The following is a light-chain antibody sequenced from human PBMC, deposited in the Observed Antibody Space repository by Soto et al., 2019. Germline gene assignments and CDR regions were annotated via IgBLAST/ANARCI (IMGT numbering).Light chain of an antibody. V-gene: IGKV3-20*01. CDR1: QSVSSSY. CDR2: GAS. CDR3: QQYGSSPT. J-gene: IGKJ1*01. Sequence: EIVLTQSPGTLSLSPGERATLSCRASQSVSSSYLAWYQQKPGQAPRLLIYGASSRATGIPDRFSGSGSGTDFTRTISILEPEDFAVYYCQQYGSSPTFGQGTKVEIK.